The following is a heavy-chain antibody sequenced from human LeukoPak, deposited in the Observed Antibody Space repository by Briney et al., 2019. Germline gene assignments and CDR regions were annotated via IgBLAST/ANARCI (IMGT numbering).Heavy chain of an antibody. CDR1: GFSVGSIY. V-gene: IGHV3-53*01. Sequence: GGSLRLSCAASGFSVGSIYMSWVRQAPGKGLEWVSIIYSGGSTYYADSVKGRFTISRDNAKNSLYLQMNSLRAEDTAVYYCARDREYGITGTTFPLYYFDYWGQGTLVTVSS. CDR2: IYSGGST. D-gene: IGHD1-7*01. J-gene: IGHJ4*02. CDR3: ARDREYGITGTTFPLYYFDY.